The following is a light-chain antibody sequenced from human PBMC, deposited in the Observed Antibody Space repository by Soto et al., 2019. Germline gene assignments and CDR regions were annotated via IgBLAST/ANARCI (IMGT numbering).Light chain of an antibody. J-gene: IGKJ2*01. Sequence: AIQLTQSPSSLSASVGDRVTIPCRASQGISSALAWYQQKPWKAPKLLIYDASSLESGVPSRFSGSGSGTDFTLTISSLQPEDFATYYCQQFNSYPSNFGHGTKLEI. CDR1: QGISSA. V-gene: IGKV1-13*02. CDR3: QQFNSYPSN. CDR2: DAS.